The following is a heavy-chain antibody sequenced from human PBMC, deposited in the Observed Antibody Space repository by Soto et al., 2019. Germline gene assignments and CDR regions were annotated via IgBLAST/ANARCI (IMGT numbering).Heavy chain of an antibody. D-gene: IGHD5-12*01. V-gene: IGHV3-53*04. CDR1: GFTVSSNY. J-gene: IGHJ4*02. CDR2: IYSGGST. CDR3: AATRLGY. Sequence: EVQLVESGGGLVQPGGSLRLSCAASGFTVSSNYMSWVRQAPGKGLEWVSVIYSGGSTYYADSVKGRFTISRHNSKITLYFQMTSLRAEDTAVYYWAATRLGYWGQGTLVTVSS.